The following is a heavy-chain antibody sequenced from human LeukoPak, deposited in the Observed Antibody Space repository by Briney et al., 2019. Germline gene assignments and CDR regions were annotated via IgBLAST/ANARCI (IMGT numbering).Heavy chain of an antibody. V-gene: IGHV3-30*09. CDR1: GFTFDFYA. CDR3: ARDQVELCSSGSCYVIDN. CDR2: MSYDGSNK. Sequence: GGSLRLSCAASGFTFDFYAMHWVRQAPGKGLEWVAVMSYDGSNKYYADSVKGRFAISRDNSRNTLHLQMSSLRVADTAVYYCARDQVELCSSGSCYVIDNWGPGTLVAVSS. J-gene: IGHJ4*02. D-gene: IGHD2-15*01.